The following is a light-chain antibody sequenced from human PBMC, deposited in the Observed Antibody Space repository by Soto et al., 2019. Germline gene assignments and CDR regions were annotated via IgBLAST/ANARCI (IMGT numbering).Light chain of an antibody. J-gene: IGKJ1*01. Sequence: EIVLTQSPGTLSLSPGERATLSCRASQSISGTYLAWYQQKPGPAPRILIYGASNRATGIPARFSGSGSGTDFTLTISRLEPEDFAVYYCQHYGISPPWTFGQGTKVEIK. CDR3: QHYGISPPWT. CDR1: QSISGTY. CDR2: GAS. V-gene: IGKV3-20*01.